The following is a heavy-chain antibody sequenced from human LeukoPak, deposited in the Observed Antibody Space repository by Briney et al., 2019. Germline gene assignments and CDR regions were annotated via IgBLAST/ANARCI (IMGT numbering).Heavy chain of an antibody. D-gene: IGHD2-2*01. CDR3: ARDLTVVPAAYFDY. V-gene: IGHV1-18*01. J-gene: IGHJ4*02. CDR1: GYTFTSYG. CDR2: ISAYNGNT. Sequence: ASVKVSCKACGYTFTSYGISWVRQAPGQGLEWMGWISAYNGNTNYAQKLQGRVTMTTDTSTSTAYMELRSLRSDDTAVYYCARDLTVVPAAYFDYWGQGTLVTVSS.